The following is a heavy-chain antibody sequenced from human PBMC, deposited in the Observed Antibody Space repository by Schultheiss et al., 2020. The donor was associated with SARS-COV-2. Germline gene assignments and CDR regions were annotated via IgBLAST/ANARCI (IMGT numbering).Heavy chain of an antibody. Sequence: GGSLRLSCAASGFTFDDYAMHWVRQAPGKGLEWVSGINWNGGSTGYADSVKGRFTISRDNAKNSLYLQMNSLRAEDTAVYYCVRNDRELLSGTYYQWGMDVWGQGTTVTVSS. V-gene: IGHV3-20*04. D-gene: IGHD3-10*01. CDR1: GFTFDDYA. J-gene: IGHJ6*02. CDR3: VRNDRELLSGTYYQWGMDV. CDR2: INWNGGST.